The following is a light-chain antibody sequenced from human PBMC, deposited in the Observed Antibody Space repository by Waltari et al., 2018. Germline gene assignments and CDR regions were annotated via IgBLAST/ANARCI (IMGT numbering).Light chain of an antibody. Sequence: EIVLTQYHGTMPLSPGGRATISGRASQSVSSSSIAWYQQKPGQAPRLLIYGSSSRATGIPDRFSGSGSGTDFTLTISRVEPEDYAVYYCQHYGSSPPLTFGGGTKVGMK. V-gene: IGKV3-20*01. J-gene: IGKJ4*01. CDR3: QHYGSSPPLT. CDR1: QSVSSSS. CDR2: GSS.